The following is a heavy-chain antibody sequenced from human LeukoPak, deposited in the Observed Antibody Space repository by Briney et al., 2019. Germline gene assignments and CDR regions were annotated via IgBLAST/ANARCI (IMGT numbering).Heavy chain of an antibody. CDR2: IYHSGST. J-gene: IGHJ4*02. Sequence: SETLSLTCAVSGGSISSSNWWSWVRQPPGKGLEWIGEIYHSGSTNYNPSLKSRVTISVDKSKNQFSLKLSSVTAADTAVYYCARVNVDIVATITGGYYYFDYWGQGTLVTVSS. CDR1: GGSISSSNW. V-gene: IGHV4-4*02. D-gene: IGHD5-12*01. CDR3: ARVNVDIVATITGGYYYFDY.